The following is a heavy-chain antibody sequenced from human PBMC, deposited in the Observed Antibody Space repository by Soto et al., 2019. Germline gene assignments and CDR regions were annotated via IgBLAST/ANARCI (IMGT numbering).Heavy chain of an antibody. V-gene: IGHV3-48*02. D-gene: IGHD3-22*01. CDR3: ARYYYDSSGYRAFDY. Sequence: GGSLRLSCAASGFTFSSYSMNWVRQAPGKGLEWVSYISSTSSTIYYADSVKGRFTISRDNAKNSLYLQMNSLRDEDTAVYYCARYYYDSSGYRAFDYWGQGTLVTVSS. J-gene: IGHJ4*02. CDR2: ISSTSSTI. CDR1: GFTFSSYS.